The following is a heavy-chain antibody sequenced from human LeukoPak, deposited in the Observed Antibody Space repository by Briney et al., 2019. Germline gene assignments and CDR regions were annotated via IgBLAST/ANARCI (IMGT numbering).Heavy chain of an antibody. CDR2: INYDGSNK. CDR1: GITFSSDG. Sequence: GESLRISCTASGITFSSDGMHWVRQAPGKVLEWVAFINYDGSNKYYADSVKGRFTISRDNSKNTLYLQMNSLRAEDTAVYYCTNFDYWGQGTLVTVSS. CDR3: TNFDY. J-gene: IGHJ4*02. V-gene: IGHV3-30*02.